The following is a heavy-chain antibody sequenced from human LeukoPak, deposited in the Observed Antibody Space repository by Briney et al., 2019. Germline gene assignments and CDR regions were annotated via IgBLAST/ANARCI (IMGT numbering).Heavy chain of an antibody. CDR1: GFTFSSYS. D-gene: IGHD4-23*01. CDR3: AKDRGLRWGGGNFDY. J-gene: IGHJ4*02. V-gene: IGHV3-21*01. Sequence: PGGSLRLSCAASGFTFSSYSMNWVRQAPGKGLEWVSSISSSSSYIYYADSVKGRFTISRDNSKNTLYLQMNSLRAEDTAVYYCAKDRGLRWGGGNFDYWGQGTLVTVSS. CDR2: ISSSSSYI.